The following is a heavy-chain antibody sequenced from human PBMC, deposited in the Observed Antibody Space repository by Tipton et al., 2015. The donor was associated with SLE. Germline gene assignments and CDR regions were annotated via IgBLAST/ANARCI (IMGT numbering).Heavy chain of an antibody. V-gene: IGHV4-34*01. CDR1: GGSFSGYY. CDR2: INHSGRT. J-gene: IGHJ5*02. D-gene: IGHD6-13*01. CDR3: AREGAHSSWYYPPFGP. Sequence: TLSLTCAVYGGSFSGYYWSWIRQPPGKGLEWIGEINHSGRTNYNPSLKSRVTISVDTSKNQFSLKLSSVTAADTAVYYCAREGAHSSWYYPPFGPWGQGTLVTVSS.